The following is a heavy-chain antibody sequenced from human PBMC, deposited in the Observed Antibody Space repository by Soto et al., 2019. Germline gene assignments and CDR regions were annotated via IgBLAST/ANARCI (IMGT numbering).Heavy chain of an antibody. V-gene: IGHV3-33*01. CDR3: AREGYGYLYYYYYGMDV. J-gene: IGHJ6*02. CDR2: IWYDGSNK. D-gene: IGHD5-18*01. CDR1: GFTFSSYG. Sequence: GGSLRLSCAASGFTFSSYGMHWVRQAPGKGLEWVAVIWYDGSNKYYADSVKGRFTISRDNSKNTLYLQMNSLRAEDTAAYYCAREGYGYLYYYYYGMDVWGQGSTVTVSS.